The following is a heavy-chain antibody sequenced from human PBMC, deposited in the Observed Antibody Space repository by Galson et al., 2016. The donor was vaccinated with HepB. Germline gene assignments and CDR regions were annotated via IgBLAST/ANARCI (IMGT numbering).Heavy chain of an antibody. J-gene: IGHJ4*02. CDR3: AKVPYGDYAPAFDS. Sequence: SLRLSCAASGFTFRDFAMTRVRQTPGKGLEWVSAISYNSGDETYFADSVRGRFTISRDNSKDTLYLQMNSLRVEDTAVYFCAKVPYGDYAPAFDSWGQGTLVTVSS. CDR2: ISYNSGDET. CDR1: GFTFRDFA. D-gene: IGHD4-17*01. V-gene: IGHV3-23*01.